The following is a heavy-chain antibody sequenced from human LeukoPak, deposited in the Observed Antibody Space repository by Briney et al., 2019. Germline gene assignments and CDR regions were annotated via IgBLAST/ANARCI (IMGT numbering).Heavy chain of an antibody. CDR2: ISSSGNTI. V-gene: IGHV3-48*03. CDR1: GFTFSSYE. J-gene: IGHJ3*02. CDR3: ARADRSTYYYDSSGSNNAFDI. D-gene: IGHD3-22*01. Sequence: GGSLRLSCAASGFTFSSYEMNWVRQAPGKGLEWVSYISSSGNTIYYADSVKGRFTISRDNAKNSLYLQMNSLRAEDTAVYYCARADRSTYYYDSSGSNNAFDIWGQGTMVTVSS.